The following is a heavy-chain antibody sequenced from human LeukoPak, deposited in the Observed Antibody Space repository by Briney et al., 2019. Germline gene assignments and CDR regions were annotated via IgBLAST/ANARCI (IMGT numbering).Heavy chain of an antibody. J-gene: IGHJ4*02. V-gene: IGHV3-48*03. Sequence: GGSLRLSCAASGFTFSSYEMNCVRQAPGKGLEWVSYINSGGSTIYYADSVKGRFTISRDNAKKSLYLQMNSLRAEDTAVYYCATSRRGFGGLWGYWGQGTLVTVSS. D-gene: IGHD3-10*01. CDR3: ATSRRGFGGLWGY. CDR2: INSGGSTI. CDR1: GFTFSSYE.